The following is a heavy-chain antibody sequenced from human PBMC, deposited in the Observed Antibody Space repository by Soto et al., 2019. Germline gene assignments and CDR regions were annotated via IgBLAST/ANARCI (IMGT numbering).Heavy chain of an antibody. V-gene: IGHV4-31*03. CDR3: ARVPGP. CDR1: GVSISSGGYY. J-gene: IGHJ5*02. Sequence: SETLSLTCTVSGVSISSGGYYWSWIRQHPGTGLEGIGHISYSGSTYYNTSLKSRVTISVGTSRNQFSLIVHSVTAADTAVYYCARVPGPWGQGTLVTSPQ. CDR2: ISYSGST.